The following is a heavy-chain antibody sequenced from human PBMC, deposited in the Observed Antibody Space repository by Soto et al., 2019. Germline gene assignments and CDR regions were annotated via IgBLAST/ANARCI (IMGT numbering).Heavy chain of an antibody. CDR1: GGSISSGGSF. Sequence: SETLSLTCTFSGGSISSGGSFWSWIRQHPGKGPEWIAFIGYSGATSYNPSLASRVTISADTYKSQFSLNLRSVTAADTAVYYCARGGASSKWFAPWGQGTLVTVS. CDR2: IGYSGAT. D-gene: IGHD2-15*01. V-gene: IGHV4-31*03. J-gene: IGHJ5*02. CDR3: ARGGASSKWFAP.